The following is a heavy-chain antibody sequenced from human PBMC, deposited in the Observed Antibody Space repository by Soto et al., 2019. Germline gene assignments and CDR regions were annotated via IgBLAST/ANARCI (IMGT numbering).Heavy chain of an antibody. J-gene: IGHJ3*02. V-gene: IGHV1-2*04. Sequence: ASVKVSCKASGYTFTGYYMHWVRQAPGQGLEWMGWINPNSGGTNYAQKFQGWVTMTRDTSISTAYMELSRLRSDDTAVYYCARGNIVATINDAFDIWGQGTMVTVSS. CDR1: GYTFTGYY. CDR3: ARGNIVATINDAFDI. CDR2: INPNSGGT. D-gene: IGHD5-12*01.